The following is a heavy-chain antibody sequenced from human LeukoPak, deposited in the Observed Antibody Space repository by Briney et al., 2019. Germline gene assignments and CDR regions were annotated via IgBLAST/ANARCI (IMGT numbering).Heavy chain of an antibody. J-gene: IGHJ4*02. CDR1: GFTFSTYA. CDR2: ISSSGGTT. CDR3: AKDRNSWPTNFDY. D-gene: IGHD2/OR15-2a*01. Sequence: TGGSLRLSCAASGFTFSTYAVNWVRQAPGKGLEWVSAISSSGGTTYYADSVKGRFSISRDNSKNMLYLQMNSLRAEDTAVYYCAKDRNSWPTNFDYWGQGTLVTVSA. V-gene: IGHV3-23*01.